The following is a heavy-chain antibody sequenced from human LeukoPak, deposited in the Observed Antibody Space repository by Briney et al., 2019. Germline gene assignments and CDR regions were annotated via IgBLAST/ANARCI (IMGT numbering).Heavy chain of an antibody. CDR3: AKDGAVAGTEPNYFDY. CDR1: GFTFSTYT. D-gene: IGHD6-19*01. CDR2: ISGSGGST. Sequence: GGSLRLSCAASGFTFSTYTMPWVRQAPGKGLEWVSFISGSGGSTYYADSVKGRFTISRDNSKNTLYLQMNSLRAEDTAVYYCAKDGAVAGTEPNYFDYWGQGTLVTVSS. J-gene: IGHJ4*02. V-gene: IGHV3-23*01.